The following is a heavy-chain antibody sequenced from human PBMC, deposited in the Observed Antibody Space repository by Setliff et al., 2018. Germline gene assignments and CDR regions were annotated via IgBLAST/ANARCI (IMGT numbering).Heavy chain of an antibody. D-gene: IGHD2-2*01. CDR2: IGXXXXXX. J-gene: IGHJ4*02. Sequence: ASVKVSCKASGYIFTDYGVSWVRQAPGQGXERVGWIGXXXXXXXXXXXXXXIITXXXDPSPSTAYLEFKSLRSDDTAIYYCSRLVRFCTKFSCQRLLGDDYWGQGALVTVSS. V-gene: IGHV1-18*01. CDR1: GYIFTDYG. CDR3: SRLVRFCTKFSCQRLLGDDY.